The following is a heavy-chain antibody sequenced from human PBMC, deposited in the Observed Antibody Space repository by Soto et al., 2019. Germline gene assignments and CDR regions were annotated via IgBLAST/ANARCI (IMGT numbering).Heavy chain of an antibody. D-gene: IGHD3-3*01. V-gene: IGHV3-7*01. J-gene: IGHJ6*02. CDR2: IKQDGSEK. Sequence: GTLRLSCAASGFTFSSYWMSWVRQAPGKGLEWVANIKQDGSEKYYVDSVKGRFTISRDNAKNSLYLQMNSLRAEDTAVYYCARIDGWVIFGVVMPYYYYYGMDVWGQGTTVTVSS. CDR1: GFTFSSYW. CDR3: ARIDGWVIFGVVMPYYYYYGMDV.